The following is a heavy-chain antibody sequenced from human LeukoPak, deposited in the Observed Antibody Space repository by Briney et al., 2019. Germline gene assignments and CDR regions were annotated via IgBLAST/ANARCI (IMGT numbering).Heavy chain of an antibody. V-gene: IGHV4-4*02. CDR1: GGSISSSNW. Sequence: PSGTLSLTCAVSGGSISSSNWWSWVRQPPGKGLEWIGEIYHSGSTNYNPSLKSRVTISVDKSKNQFSLKLSSVTAEDTAVYYCANFEGDYVWGKNEYYFDYWGQGTLVTVSS. CDR2: IYHSGST. CDR3: ANFEGDYVWGKNEYYFDY. D-gene: IGHD3-16*01. J-gene: IGHJ4*02.